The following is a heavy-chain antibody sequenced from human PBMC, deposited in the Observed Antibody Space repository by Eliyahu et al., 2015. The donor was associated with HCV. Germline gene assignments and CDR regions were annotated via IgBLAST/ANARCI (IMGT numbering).Heavy chain of an antibody. CDR1: GFTFNNLA. Sequence: EVQVLESGGGSAQPGGSLRLSCETSGFTFNNLAMSWARQAPGKGLEWVSTISGGGGSTFYADSVKGRFTTSRDNSKNTLYLEVNSLRAEDTAVYYCAKGLLLTGVDAFDIWGQGTMVIVSS. CDR3: AKGLLLTGVDAFDI. J-gene: IGHJ3*02. D-gene: IGHD3-9*01. V-gene: IGHV3-23*01. CDR2: ISGGGGST.